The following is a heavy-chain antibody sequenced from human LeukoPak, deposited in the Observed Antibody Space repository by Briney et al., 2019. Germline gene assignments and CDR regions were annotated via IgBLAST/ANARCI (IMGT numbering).Heavy chain of an antibody. D-gene: IGHD3-16*01. CDR1: GFTFSAYP. CDR3: AKDPDYQLLSRASFDI. J-gene: IGHJ3*02. Sequence: GGSLRLSCAASGFTFSAYPMSWVRQAPGKGLEWVSGISGSGGTTYYADYSVKGRFTISRDNSKNTLYLQMNSLSDEDTGVYYCAKDPDYQLLSRASFDIWGQGTMVTVSS. V-gene: IGHV3-23*01. CDR2: ISGSGGTT.